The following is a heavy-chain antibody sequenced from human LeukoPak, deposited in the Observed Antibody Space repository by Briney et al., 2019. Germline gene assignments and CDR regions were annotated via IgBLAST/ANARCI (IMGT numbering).Heavy chain of an antibody. D-gene: IGHD3-16*01. J-gene: IGHJ2*01. CDR1: GFTFSTYA. Sequence: PGGSLRLSCAASGFTFSTYAMSWVRQAPGKGLEWVSSLSGSGNNVYYADSVRGRFTISRDNSKNTLYLQLNSLRVEDTGVYYCAKEKGDSSRCYFDLWGRGTLVIVSS. V-gene: IGHV3-23*01. CDR2: LSGSGNNV. CDR3: AKEKGDSSRCYFDL.